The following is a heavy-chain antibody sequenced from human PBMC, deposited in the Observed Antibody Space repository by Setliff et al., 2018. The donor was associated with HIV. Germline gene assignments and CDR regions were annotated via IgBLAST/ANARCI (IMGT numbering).Heavy chain of an antibody. Sequence: SETLSLTCTVSGGSVTNTKSYWGWIRQPPGKGLEWIASISHSGNTYYNPSLNSRVTISLDTSKNQFSLKLTSVTAADTAVYYCANRLYYYDSSGSLREEGFDPWGQGTLVTVAS. D-gene: IGHD3-22*01. V-gene: IGHV4-39*01. CDR1: GGSVTNTKSY. CDR3: ANRLYYYDSSGSLREEGFDP. CDR2: ISHSGNT. J-gene: IGHJ5*02.